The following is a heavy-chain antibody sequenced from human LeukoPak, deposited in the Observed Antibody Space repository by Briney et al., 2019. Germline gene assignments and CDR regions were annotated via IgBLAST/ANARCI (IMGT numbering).Heavy chain of an antibody. CDR3: AKHVRTSVWFFDY. CDR1: GFTVSSNY. Sequence: SGGSLRLSCAASGFTVSSNYMSWVRQAPGKGLEWASVIYSGASTYYADSVKGRFTISRDNSKNTLYLQMNSLKAEDTAVYYCAKHVRTSVWFFDYWGQGTLVTVSS. J-gene: IGHJ4*02. V-gene: IGHV3-53*01. CDR2: IYSGAST. D-gene: IGHD6-19*01.